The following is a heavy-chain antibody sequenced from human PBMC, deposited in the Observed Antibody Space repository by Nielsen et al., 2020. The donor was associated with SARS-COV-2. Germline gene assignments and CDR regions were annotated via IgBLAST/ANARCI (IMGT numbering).Heavy chain of an antibody. Sequence: WIRQPPGKGLEWIGEINHSGSTNYNPSLKSRVTISVDTSKNQFSLKLSSVTAADTAVYYCARVSSDDSSGYYIPKRTNYYYYMDVWGKGTTVTVSS. V-gene: IGHV4-34*01. CDR2: INHSGST. J-gene: IGHJ6*03. CDR3: ARVSSDDSSGYYIPKRTNYYYYMDV. D-gene: IGHD3-22*01.